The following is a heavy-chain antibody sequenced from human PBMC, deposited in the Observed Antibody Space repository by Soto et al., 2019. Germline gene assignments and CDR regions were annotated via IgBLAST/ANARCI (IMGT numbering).Heavy chain of an antibody. V-gene: IGHV3-23*01. CDR2: ISGSGGNT. D-gene: IGHD1-26*01. CDR1: GFTFSSYA. Sequence: LRLSCAASGFTFSSYAMNWVRQAPGKGLEWVSAISGSGGNTFYADSVKGRFTISRDNSKNTLFLQMHSLRAEDTAIYYCAMLNSGSYSYHGMDVWGQGTTVTVSS. CDR3: AMLNSGSYSYHGMDV. J-gene: IGHJ6*02.